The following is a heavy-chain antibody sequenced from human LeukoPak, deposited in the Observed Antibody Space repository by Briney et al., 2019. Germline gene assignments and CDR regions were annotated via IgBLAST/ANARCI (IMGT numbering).Heavy chain of an antibody. D-gene: IGHD6-19*01. CDR2: ISTSSSYI. CDR3: ARQSIAVAGATFDY. J-gene: IGHJ4*02. CDR1: GFTFSSYS. Sequence: GGSLRLSCAASGFTFSSYSMNWVRQAPGKGLEWVSSISTSSSYIYYADSVKGRFTISRDHAKNSLYLQMNSLRAEDTAVYSCARQSIAVAGATFDYWGQGTLVTVPS. V-gene: IGHV3-21*01.